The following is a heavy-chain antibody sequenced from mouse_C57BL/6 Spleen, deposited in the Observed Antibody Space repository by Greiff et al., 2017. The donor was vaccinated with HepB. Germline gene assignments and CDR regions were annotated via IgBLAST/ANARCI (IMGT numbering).Heavy chain of an antibody. CDR2: INPSNGGT. CDR1: GHTFTSYW. V-gene: IGHV1-53*01. D-gene: IGHD1-1*01. Sequence: QVQLQQPGTELVNPGASVKLSCKASGHTFTSYWMHWVKQRPGQGLEWIGNINPSNGGTNYNEKFKSKATLTVDKSSSTAYMQLSSLTSEDSAVYYCARGPYYYGSRRAMDYWGQGTSVTVSS. CDR3: ARGPYYYGSRRAMDY. J-gene: IGHJ4*01.